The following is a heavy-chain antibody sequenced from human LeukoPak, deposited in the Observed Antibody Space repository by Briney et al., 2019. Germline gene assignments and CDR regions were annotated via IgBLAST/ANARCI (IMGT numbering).Heavy chain of an antibody. Sequence: SETLSLTCTVSGGSISSYYWSWIRQPPGKGLEWIGYIYYSGSTNYNPSLKSRVTISVDTSKNQFSLKLSSVTAADTAVYYRASSSGWTGYLQHWGQGTLVTVSS. V-gene: IGHV4-59*01. J-gene: IGHJ1*01. CDR2: IYYSGST. CDR1: GGSISSYY. CDR3: ASSSGWTGYLQH. D-gene: IGHD6-19*01.